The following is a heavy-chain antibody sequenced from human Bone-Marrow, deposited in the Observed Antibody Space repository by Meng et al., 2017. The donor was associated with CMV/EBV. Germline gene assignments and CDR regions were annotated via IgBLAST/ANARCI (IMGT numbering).Heavy chain of an antibody. CDR1: GGSISSSSYY. D-gene: IGHD2-2*01. Sequence: ETLSLTCTVSGGSISSSSYYWGWIRQPPGKGLEWVANIKQDGSEKYYVDSVKGRFTISRDNAKNSLYLQMNSLRAEDTAVYYCAREKIIGYCSSTSCSILRDWYFDLWGQGTLVTVSS. V-gene: IGHV3-7*01. CDR3: AREKIIGYCSSTSCSILRDWYFDL. CDR2: IKQDGSEK. J-gene: IGHJ2*01.